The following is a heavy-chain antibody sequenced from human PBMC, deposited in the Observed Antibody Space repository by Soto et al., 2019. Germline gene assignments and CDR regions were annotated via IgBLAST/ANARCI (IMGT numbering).Heavy chain of an antibody. CDR1: GFTFSSYA. CDR3: SLSDRYYGMDV. Sequence: EVQLLESGGGLVQPGGSLRLSCAASGFTFSSYAMSWVRQAPGKGLEWVSSISTSGGSTYYADSVKGRFTISRDNSNNTLYLQMTSLRAEATAVYYCSLSDRYYGMDVWGLGTTVTVSS. J-gene: IGHJ6*02. CDR2: ISTSGGST. V-gene: IGHV3-23*01.